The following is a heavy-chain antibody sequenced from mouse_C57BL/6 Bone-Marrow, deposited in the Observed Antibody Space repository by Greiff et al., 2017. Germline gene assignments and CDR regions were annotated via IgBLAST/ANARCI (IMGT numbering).Heavy chain of an antibody. CDR1: GYTFTGYW. CDR2: ILPGSGST. J-gene: IGHJ1*03. CDR3: ASPPYYYGSSYGLGWYFDV. V-gene: IGHV1-9*01. Sequence: QVQLKESGAELMKPGASVKLSCKATGYTFTGYWIEWVKQRPGHGLEWIGEILPGSGSTNYNEKFKGKATFTADTSSNTAYMQLSSLTTEDSAIYYCASPPYYYGSSYGLGWYFDVWGTGTTVTVSS. D-gene: IGHD1-1*01.